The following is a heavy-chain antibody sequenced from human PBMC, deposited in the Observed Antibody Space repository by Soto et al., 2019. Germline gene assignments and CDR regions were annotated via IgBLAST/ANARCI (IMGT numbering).Heavy chain of an antibody. J-gene: IGHJ5*02. V-gene: IGHV4-59*01. Sequence: QVQLQESGPGLVKPSETLSLTCTVSGGSISSYYWIWIRQPPGKGLEWIGYIYYSGSTNYNPSLKSRVTISVDTSKNQFSLKLSSVTAADTAVYYCARVQLSRFDPWGQGTLVTVSS. CDR1: GGSISSYY. D-gene: IGHD6-13*01. CDR2: IYYSGST. CDR3: ARVQLSRFDP.